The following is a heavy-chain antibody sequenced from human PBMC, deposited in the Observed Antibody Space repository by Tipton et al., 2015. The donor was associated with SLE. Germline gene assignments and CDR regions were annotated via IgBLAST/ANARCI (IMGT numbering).Heavy chain of an antibody. V-gene: IGHV1-69*13. CDR1: GYTFTSYG. D-gene: IGHD1-14*01. Sequence: QLVQSGAEVKKPGASVKVSCKASGYTFTSYGISWVRQAPGQGLEWMGGIIPIFGTANYVQKFQGRVTITADESTSTAYMELSSLRSEDTAVYYCAKRITPGGMDVWGQGTTVTVSS. CDR3: AKRITPGGMDV. CDR2: IIPIFGTA. J-gene: IGHJ6*02.